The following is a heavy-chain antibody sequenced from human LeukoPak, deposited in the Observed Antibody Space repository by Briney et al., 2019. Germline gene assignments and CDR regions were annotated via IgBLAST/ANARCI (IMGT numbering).Heavy chain of an antibody. D-gene: IGHD3-3*01. Sequence: ASVKVSCKASGGTFSSYAISWVRQAPGQGLEWLGGIIPIFGTANYAQKFQGRVTITADESTSTAYMELSSLRSEDTAVYYCATRTRFLEWFYWGQGTLVTVSS. J-gene: IGHJ4*02. CDR3: ATRTRFLEWFY. CDR1: GGTFSSYA. CDR2: IIPIFGTA. V-gene: IGHV1-69*13.